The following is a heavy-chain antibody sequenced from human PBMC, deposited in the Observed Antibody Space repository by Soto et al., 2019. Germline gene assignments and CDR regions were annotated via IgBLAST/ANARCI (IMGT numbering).Heavy chain of an antibody. V-gene: IGHV4-4*02. CDR3: VRERVSAGGSNYFDP. D-gene: IGHD3-16*01. J-gene: IGHJ5*02. CDR1: GGTVASSHW. CDR2: VYHTGDT. Sequence: PSETLSLTCVVSGGTVASSHWWSWVRQSPGGGLEWIGNVYHTGDTNFNPSLQSRVTISVDKSNNQFSLRLNSLTAADPAVYFCVRERVSAGGSNYFDPWHRGTTVPV.